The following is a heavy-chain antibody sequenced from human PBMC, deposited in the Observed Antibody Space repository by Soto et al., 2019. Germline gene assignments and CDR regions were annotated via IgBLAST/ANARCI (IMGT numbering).Heavy chain of an antibody. V-gene: IGHV3-23*01. CDR1: GFTFSTYA. Sequence: EVQLLESGGGLVQPGGSLRLSCAASGFTFSTYAMTWVRQAPGKGLEWVSAISASGGSTYYADSVKGRFTISRDNSKNTLYLQMNSPRVEDTAVYYCAKVGFPYSYGYLFYYWGQGTLVTVSS. CDR2: ISASGGST. J-gene: IGHJ4*02. CDR3: AKVGFPYSYGYLFYY. D-gene: IGHD5-18*01.